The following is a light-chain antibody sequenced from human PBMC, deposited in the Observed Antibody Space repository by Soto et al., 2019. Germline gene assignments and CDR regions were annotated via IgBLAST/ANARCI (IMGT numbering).Light chain of an antibody. J-gene: IGKJ2*01. CDR3: QQYASARRT. CDR1: QSVSRNF. Sequence: ENVLTQSPGTLSLSPGERATLSCRASQSVSRNFLAWYQQKPGQAPRLLIYHASNRATGIPDRFSGSGSGTDFTLTISRLEPEDCAMYYCQQYASARRTFGQGTNLEIK. CDR2: HAS. V-gene: IGKV3-20*01.